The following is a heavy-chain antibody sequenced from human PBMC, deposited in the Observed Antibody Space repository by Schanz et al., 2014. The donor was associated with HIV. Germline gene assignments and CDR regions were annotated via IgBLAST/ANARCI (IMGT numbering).Heavy chain of an antibody. J-gene: IGHJ3*02. V-gene: IGHV3-9*01. CDR2: ISWNSGSI. D-gene: IGHD1-26*01. CDR3: AKDMGSGSYETFDI. CDR1: GFMFSTYA. Sequence: DVQLVESGGGLEQPGGSLRLSCAASGFMFSTYAMHWVRQAPGKGLEWVSGISWNSGSIGYADSVKGRFTISRDNAKNSLYLQMNSLRAEDTALYYCAKDMGSGSYETFDIWGQGTMVTVSS.